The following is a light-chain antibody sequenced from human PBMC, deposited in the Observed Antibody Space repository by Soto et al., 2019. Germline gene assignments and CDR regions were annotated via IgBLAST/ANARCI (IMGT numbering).Light chain of an antibody. J-gene: IGKJ1*01. CDR3: QQYNNWPPT. Sequence: IVLTQSPGTLSLSPGERATLSCRASQSVSSSYFAWYQQRPGQAPRLLIYGASTRATGIPARFSGSGSGTEFTLTISSLQSEDFAVYYCQQYNNWPPTFGQGTKVDI. CDR2: GAS. CDR1: QSVSSSY. V-gene: IGKV3-15*01.